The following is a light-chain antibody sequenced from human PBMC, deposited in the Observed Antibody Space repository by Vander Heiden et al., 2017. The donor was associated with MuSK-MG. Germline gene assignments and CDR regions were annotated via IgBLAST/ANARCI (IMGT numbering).Light chain of an antibody. Sequence: LAFTQSSATLSLSPGERATLSCRASQSVSSYLAWYQQKPGQAPRLLIYDASNRATGIPARFSGSGSGTDFTLTISSLEPEDFAVYYCQQRSNWLPITFGGGTKVEIK. CDR1: QSVSSY. V-gene: IGKV3-11*01. CDR2: DAS. J-gene: IGKJ4*01. CDR3: QQRSNWLPIT.